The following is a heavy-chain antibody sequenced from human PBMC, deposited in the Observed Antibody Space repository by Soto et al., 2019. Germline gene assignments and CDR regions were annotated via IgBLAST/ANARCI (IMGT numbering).Heavy chain of an antibody. CDR1: GFTFTKAW. Sequence: GGSLRLSCAASGFTFTKAWLTWIAQAPGKGRECVGRIKSSTHGETADYARPVDDRFTTTRDDSKDTVDLQLNNMKTEATTVYYCTTALLSNVNEYQYGMDVWGQGTTVTVSS. V-gene: IGHV3-15*01. CDR3: TTALLSNVNEYQYGMDV. D-gene: IGHD4-4*01. CDR2: IKSSTHGETA. J-gene: IGHJ6*02.